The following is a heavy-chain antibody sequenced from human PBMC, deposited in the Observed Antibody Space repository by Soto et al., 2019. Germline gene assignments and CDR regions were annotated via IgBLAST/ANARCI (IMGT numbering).Heavy chain of an antibody. V-gene: IGHV3-21*01. D-gene: IGHD5-18*01. CDR2: ISSSSSYI. CDR1: GFTFSSYS. Sequence: EVQLVESGGGLVKPGGSLRLSCAASGFTFSSYSMNWVRQAPGKGLEWVSSISSSSSYIYYEDSVKGRFTISRDNAKNSLYLQMNSLRAEDTAGYYCARDQPGYSYGYGLGYWGQGTLVTVSS. J-gene: IGHJ4*02. CDR3: ARDQPGYSYGYGLGY.